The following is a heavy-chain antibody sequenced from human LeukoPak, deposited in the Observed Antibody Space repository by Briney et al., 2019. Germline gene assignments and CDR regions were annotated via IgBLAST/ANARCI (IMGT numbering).Heavy chain of an antibody. Sequence: ASVKVSCKASGYTFTGYYMHWVRQAPGQGLEWMGWINPNSGGTNYAQKFQGRVTMTRDTSISAAYMELSRLRSDDTAVYYCARMILVPAAMDYWGQGTLVTVSS. V-gene: IGHV1-2*02. D-gene: IGHD2-2*01. CDR1: GYTFTGYY. J-gene: IGHJ4*02. CDR3: ARMILVPAAMDY. CDR2: INPNSGGT.